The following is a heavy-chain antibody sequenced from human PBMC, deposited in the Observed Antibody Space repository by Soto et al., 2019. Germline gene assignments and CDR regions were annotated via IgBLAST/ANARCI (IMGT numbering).Heavy chain of an antibody. CDR1: GFTSSNYA. D-gene: IGHD3-9*01. V-gene: IGHV3-23*01. J-gene: IGHJ6*01. Sequence: GGSLRLSCAASGFTSSNYAMSWVRQAPGKGLEWVSTISGSGDSTYYADSVKGRFTISRDNSRNTLYLQMNSLRAEDTAVYYCAKALRYFDWLLRPWNSMDVWGKGPRSPSPQ. CDR3: AKALRYFDWLLRPWNSMDV. CDR2: ISGSGDST.